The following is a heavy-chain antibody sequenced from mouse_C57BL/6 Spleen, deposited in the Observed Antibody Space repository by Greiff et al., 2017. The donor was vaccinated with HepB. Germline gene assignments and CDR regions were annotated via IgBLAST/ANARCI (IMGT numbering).Heavy chain of an antibody. V-gene: IGHV1-82*01. CDR3: AAYYSNSFDY. D-gene: IGHD2-5*01. J-gene: IGHJ2*01. CDR1: GYAFSSSW. CDR2: IYPGDGDT. Sequence: QVQLQQSGPELVKPGASVKISCKASGYAFSSSWMNWVKQRPGKGLEWIGRIYPGDGDTNYNGKFKGKATLTADKSSSTAYMQLSSLTSEDSAVYFCAAYYSNSFDYWGQGTTLTVSS.